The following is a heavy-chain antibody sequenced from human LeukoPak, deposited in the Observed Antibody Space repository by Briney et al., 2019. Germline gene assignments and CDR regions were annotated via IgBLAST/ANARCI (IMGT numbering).Heavy chain of an antibody. Sequence: PSQTLSLTCTVSGGSISSGGYYWSWIRQHPGKGLEWIGYIYYSGSTYYNPSLKSRVTISVDKSKNQFSLKLSSVTAADTAVYYCARDPYDYGDYGKGDYWGQGTLVTVSS. CDR3: ARDPYDYGDYGKGDY. V-gene: IGHV4-31*03. CDR1: GGSISSGGYY. CDR2: IYYSGST. J-gene: IGHJ4*02. D-gene: IGHD4-17*01.